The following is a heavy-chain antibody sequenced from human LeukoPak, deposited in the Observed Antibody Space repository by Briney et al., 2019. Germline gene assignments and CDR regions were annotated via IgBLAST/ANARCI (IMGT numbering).Heavy chain of an antibody. CDR1: GFTFSGYA. J-gene: IGHJ4*02. V-gene: IGHV3-64D*09. CDR3: VKSRPSGWNEYDY. D-gene: IGHD6-19*01. CDR2: VTSDGGST. Sequence: PGGSLRLSCSASGFTFSGYAMHWVRQAPGKGLEFVSAVTSDGGSTYYTDSMKGRFTISRDNSKNRLYLQMTSLRVEDTAVYYCVKSRPSGWNEYDYWGQGTLVTVSS.